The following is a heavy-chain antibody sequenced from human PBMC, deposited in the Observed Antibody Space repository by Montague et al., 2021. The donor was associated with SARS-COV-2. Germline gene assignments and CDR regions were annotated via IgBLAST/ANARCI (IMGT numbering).Heavy chain of an antibody. CDR1: GGSVGSSHYY. V-gene: IGHV4-39*01. J-gene: IGHJ5*02. CDR3: ARGLYNWNYEHWFDT. CDR2: IYYSGXT. Sequence: SETLSLTGTVSGGSVGSSHYYWAWIRQPAGKGLEWIGTIYYSGXTXYXXXXRXRVTIDVDASTNQFSLKLHSVTAADTAVYFCARGLYNWNYEHWFDTWGQGTLVTVSS. D-gene: IGHD1-7*01.